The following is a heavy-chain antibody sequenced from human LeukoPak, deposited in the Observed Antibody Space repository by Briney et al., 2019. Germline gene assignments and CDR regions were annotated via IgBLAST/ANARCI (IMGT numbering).Heavy chain of an antibody. J-gene: IGHJ4*02. CDR1: GFTFSSYS. CDR3: AKKGYYDGSGYYMYYFDH. CDR2: ISSGGST. Sequence: PGGSLRLSCAASGFTFSSYSMNWVRQGPGKGLEWVSVISSGGSTYYADSVTGRFTISRDNSKNTLYLQMNSLRAEDTAVYYCAKKGYYDGSGYYMYYFDHWGQGTLVTVSS. D-gene: IGHD3-22*01. V-gene: IGHV3-53*01.